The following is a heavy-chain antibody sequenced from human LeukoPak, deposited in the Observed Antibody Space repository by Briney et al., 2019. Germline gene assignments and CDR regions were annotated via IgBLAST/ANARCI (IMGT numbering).Heavy chain of an antibody. CDR1: EITVSSNY. CDR2: IYSGGST. D-gene: IGHD2/OR15-2a*01. Sequence: GGSLRLSCAASEITVSSNYMSWVRQAPGKGLEWVSVIYSGGSTYYADSAKGTFTISRDNSKNTLYLQMNSLRAEDTAVYYCVRGGGHYFFDYWGQGTQVTVSS. V-gene: IGHV3-66*01. J-gene: IGHJ4*02. CDR3: VRGGGHYFFDY.